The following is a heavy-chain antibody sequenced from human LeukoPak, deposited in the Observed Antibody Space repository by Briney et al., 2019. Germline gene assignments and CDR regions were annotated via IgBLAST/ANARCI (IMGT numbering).Heavy chain of an antibody. Sequence: GGSLRLSCAASGFTFSSYSMNWVRQAPGKGLEWVSSISSSSSYIYYADSVKGRFTISRDNAKNSLYLQMNSLRAEDTAVYYCARDRIPGIAVAGAFDIWGQGTMVTVSS. CDR3: ARDRIPGIAVAGAFDI. V-gene: IGHV3-21*01. J-gene: IGHJ3*02. CDR1: GFTFSSYS. CDR2: ISSSSSYI. D-gene: IGHD6-19*01.